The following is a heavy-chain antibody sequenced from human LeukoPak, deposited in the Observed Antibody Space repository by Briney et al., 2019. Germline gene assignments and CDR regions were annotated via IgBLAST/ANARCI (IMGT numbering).Heavy chain of an antibody. D-gene: IGHD5-18*01. CDR1: GGSFSGYY. CDR3: ARKAAMVFDWFDP. V-gene: IGHV4-34*01. CDR2: INYSGST. J-gene: IGHJ5*02. Sequence: SETLFLTCAVYGGSFSGYYWSWIRQPPGKGLEWIGEINYSGSTNYNPSLKSRVTISVDTSKNQFSLKLSSVTAADTAVYYCARKAAMVFDWFDPWGQGTLVTVSS.